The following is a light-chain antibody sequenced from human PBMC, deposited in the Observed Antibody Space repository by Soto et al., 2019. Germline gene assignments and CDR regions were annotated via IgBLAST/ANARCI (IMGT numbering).Light chain of an antibody. Sequence: SVLTQPPSVSAAPGQKVTISCSGSSSNIGSNSVSWYQQLPGKAPKLLIYDSNKRPSGIPDRFSGSKSGSSATLGITGLQTGDEADYYCGTWDSSLTAVFGGGTQLTVL. CDR1: SSNIGSNS. CDR2: DSN. J-gene: IGLJ7*01. V-gene: IGLV1-51*01. CDR3: GTWDSSLTAV.